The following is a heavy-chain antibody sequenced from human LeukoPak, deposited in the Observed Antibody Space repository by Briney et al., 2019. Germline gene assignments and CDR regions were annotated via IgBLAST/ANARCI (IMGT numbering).Heavy chain of an antibody. CDR1: GGSISSSSYY. J-gene: IGHJ4*02. D-gene: IGHD3-22*01. CDR2: ISYSGST. Sequence: SETLSLTCSVSGGSISSSSYYWGWIRQPPGKGLEWIASISYSGSTYYNPSLKSRVTISVDTSKNQFSLKLNSVPAADTAVYYCARHVRGDTSGYYWLYFDYWGQGTLVTVSS. V-gene: IGHV4-39*01. CDR3: ARHVRGDTSGYYWLYFDY.